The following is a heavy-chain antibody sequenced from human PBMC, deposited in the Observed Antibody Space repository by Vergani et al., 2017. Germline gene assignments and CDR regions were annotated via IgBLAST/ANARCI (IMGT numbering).Heavy chain of an antibody. V-gene: IGHV1-46*02. Sequence: QVQLVQSGAAVKKPGASAKVSCTASGYIFKNYYMHWLRLAPGQGFQWMGVVNFVTGAATSPQKVEGRITMTRETSTATFYMDLSSLKYEDTAIYYCARSIGYCTSGSCRPYYFDLWGQGTLVTVSS. D-gene: IGHD2-15*01. CDR3: ARSIGYCTSGSCRPYYFDL. CDR2: VNFVTGAA. CDR1: GYIFKNYY. J-gene: IGHJ4*02.